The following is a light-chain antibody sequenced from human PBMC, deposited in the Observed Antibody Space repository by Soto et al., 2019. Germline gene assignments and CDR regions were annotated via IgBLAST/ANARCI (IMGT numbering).Light chain of an antibody. J-gene: IGKJ2*01. CDR3: QQYKT. CDR1: QSISAW. V-gene: IGKV1-5*01. Sequence: DIQLTQSPTTLSASVGDRDTITCRASQSISAWLAWYQQKPGKAPKLLIYDASSLESGVPSRFSGSGSGTEFTLTISSLQPDDFATYYCQQYKTFGQGTKLEI. CDR2: DAS.